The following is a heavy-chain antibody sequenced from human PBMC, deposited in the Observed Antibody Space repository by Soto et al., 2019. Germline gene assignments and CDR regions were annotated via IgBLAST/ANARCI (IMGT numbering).Heavy chain of an antibody. V-gene: IGHV3-7*01. CDR3: VRDGSTGWHFDP. Sequence: EVQLVESGGGLVQPGGSLRLSCEASGFTLSSYWMSWIRQAPGKGLEWVANTRQDGGQSYLVDSVQGRFTITKDNAKNSVYLQMNTLRAEDLAVCYFVRDGSTGWHFDPWGQGTLVTVSS. CDR2: TRQDGGQS. CDR1: GFTLSSYW. J-gene: IGHJ5*02. D-gene: IGHD6-19*01.